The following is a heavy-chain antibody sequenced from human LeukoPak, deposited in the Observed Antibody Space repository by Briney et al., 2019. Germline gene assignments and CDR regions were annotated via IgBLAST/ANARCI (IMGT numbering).Heavy chain of an antibody. CDR2: TSSGSSDI. J-gene: IGHJ4*02. CDR1: GVTFSTYT. V-gene: IGHV3-21*01. Sequence: GGSLRLSCAASGVTFSTYTINWVRQAPGKGLEWVSSTSSGSSDIYYADSVKGRFTISRDDAKNSLYLHMNSLTADDTAVYYCARDYYGDYSFDYWGQGTLVTVSS. CDR3: ARDYYGDYSFDY. D-gene: IGHD4-17*01.